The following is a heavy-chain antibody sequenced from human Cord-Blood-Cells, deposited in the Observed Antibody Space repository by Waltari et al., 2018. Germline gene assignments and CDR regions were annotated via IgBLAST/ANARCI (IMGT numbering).Heavy chain of an antibody. CDR3: ATADRLRFLEYNYFDY. CDR2: FDPEDGET. Sequence: QVQLVQSGAEVKKPGASVKVSCKVSGYTPTDLSMHWVRQAPGKGLEWMGGFDPEDGETIYAQKFQGRVTMTEDTSTDTAYMELSSLRSEDTAVYYCATADRLRFLEYNYFDYWGQGTLVTVSS. CDR1: GYTPTDLS. J-gene: IGHJ4*02. V-gene: IGHV1-24*01. D-gene: IGHD3-3*01.